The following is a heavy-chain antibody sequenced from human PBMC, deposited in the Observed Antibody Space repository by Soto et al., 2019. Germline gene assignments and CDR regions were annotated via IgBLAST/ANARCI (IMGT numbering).Heavy chain of an antibody. CDR1: GFTFSSYG. CDR2: ISYDGSNK. V-gene: IGHV3-30*18. CDR3: AKGSTDFDY. J-gene: IGHJ4*02. D-gene: IGHD4-17*01. Sequence: QVQLVESGGGVVQPGRSLRLSCAASGFTFSSYGMHWVRQAPGKGLEWVAVISYDGSNKYYADSVKGRFTISRDNSKHTLYLQMNSLRAEDTAVYYWAKGSTDFDYWGQGTLVTVSS.